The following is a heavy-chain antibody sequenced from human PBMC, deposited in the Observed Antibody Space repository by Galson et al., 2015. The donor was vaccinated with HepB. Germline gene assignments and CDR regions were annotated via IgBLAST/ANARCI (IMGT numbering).Heavy chain of an antibody. J-gene: IGHJ6*02. Sequence: QSGAEVKKPGESLRISFTGSGYSFTSYWISWVRQMPGKGLEWMGRIDPSDSYTNYSPTFQGHVTISFDKSISTAYLPWSSRKASDTAIHYCARHRKGNYNYGMDGWGQGSTVTVSS. D-gene: IGHD1-14*01. CDR3: ARHRKGNYNYGMDG. CDR2: IDPSDSYT. CDR1: GYSFTSYW. V-gene: IGHV5-10-1*01.